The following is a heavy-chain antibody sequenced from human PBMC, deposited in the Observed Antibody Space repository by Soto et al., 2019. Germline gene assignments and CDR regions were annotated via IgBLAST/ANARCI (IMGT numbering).Heavy chain of an antibody. CDR1: GFTFTSSA. CDR3: AAGRLQAGYAQHRSFDY. D-gene: IGHD5-12*01. J-gene: IGHJ4*02. CDR2: IVVGSGNT. Sequence: QMQLVQSGPEVKKPGTSVKVSCKASGFTFTSSAVQWVRQARGQRLERIGWIVVGSGNTNYAQKFQERVTITRDMSTSTAYMELSSLISEDTAVYYCAAGRLQAGYAQHRSFDYWGQGTLVTVSS. V-gene: IGHV1-58*01.